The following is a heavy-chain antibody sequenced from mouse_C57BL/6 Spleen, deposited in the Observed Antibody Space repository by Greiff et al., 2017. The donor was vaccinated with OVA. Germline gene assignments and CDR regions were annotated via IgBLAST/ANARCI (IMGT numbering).Heavy chain of an antibody. J-gene: IGHJ4*01. CDR3: ARHLHYGSSYGYAMDY. CDR1: GYTFTEYT. CDR2: FYPGSGSI. D-gene: IGHD1-1*01. V-gene: IGHV1-62-2*01. Sequence: QVQLKQSGAELVKPGASVKLSCKASGYTFTEYTIHWVKQRSGQGLEWIGWFYPGSGSIKYNEKFKDKATLTADKSSSTVYMELSRLTSEDSAVYFCARHLHYGSSYGYAMDYWGQGTSVTGSS.